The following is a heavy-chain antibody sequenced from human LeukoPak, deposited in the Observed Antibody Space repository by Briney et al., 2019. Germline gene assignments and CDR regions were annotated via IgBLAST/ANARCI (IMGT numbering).Heavy chain of an antibody. V-gene: IGHV3-23*01. D-gene: IGHD6-19*01. Sequence: HPGGSLRLSCAASRFTFSSYAISWVRQAPGKGLEWVSTISGSGGSTYYTDSVKGRFTISRDNSKNTLYLQMNSLRAEDTAVYYCAKKYSSGWYSYFDYWGQGTLVTVSS. J-gene: IGHJ4*02. CDR3: AKKYSSGWYSYFDY. CDR1: RFTFSSYA. CDR2: ISGSGGST.